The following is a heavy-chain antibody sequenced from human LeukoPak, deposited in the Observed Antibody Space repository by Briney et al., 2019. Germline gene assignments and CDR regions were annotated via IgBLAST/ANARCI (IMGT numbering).Heavy chain of an antibody. CDR1: AFTFSYYA. Sequence: AGGSLRLSCAASAFTFSYYAMHWVRQAPGKGLEWVAVISYDGDNKYYADSVKGRFTISRDNSKNTLYLQMNSLRAEDTAVYYCARDKQLAPHYYYYMDVWGKGTTVTVSS. V-gene: IGHV3-30*04. CDR3: ARDKQLAPHYYYYMDV. CDR2: ISYDGDNK. J-gene: IGHJ6*03. D-gene: IGHD6-6*01.